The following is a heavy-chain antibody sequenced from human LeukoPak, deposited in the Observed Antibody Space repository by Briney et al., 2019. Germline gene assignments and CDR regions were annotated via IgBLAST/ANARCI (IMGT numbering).Heavy chain of an antibody. CDR2: ISYDGSNK. D-gene: IGHD3-3*01. J-gene: IGHJ5*02. CDR1: GFTFSSYA. CDR3: ARGPNGGDFWSGPHDP. V-gene: IGHV3-30-3*01. Sequence: QPGGSLRLSCAASGFTFSSYAMHWVRQAPGKGLEWVAVISYDGSNKYYADSVKGRFTISRDNSKNTLYLQMNGLRAEDTAVYYCARGPNGGDFWSGPHDPWGQGPWSPSPQ.